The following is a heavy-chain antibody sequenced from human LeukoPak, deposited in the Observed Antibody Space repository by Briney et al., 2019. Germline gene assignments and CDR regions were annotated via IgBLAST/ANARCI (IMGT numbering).Heavy chain of an antibody. D-gene: IGHD6-25*01. CDR2: IRSKANSYAT. CDR1: GFTFSGSA. V-gene: IGHV3-73*01. CDR3: ARAATRGRGAFDI. Sequence: GGSLKLSCAASGFTFSGSAMHWVRQASGKGLEWVGRIRSKANSYATAYAASVKGRFTISRDDSKNTAYLQMNSLRAEDTAVYYCARAATRGRGAFDIWGQGTMVTVSS. J-gene: IGHJ3*02.